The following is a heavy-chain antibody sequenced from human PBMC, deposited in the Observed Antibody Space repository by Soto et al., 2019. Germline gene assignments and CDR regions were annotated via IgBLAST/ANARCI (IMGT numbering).Heavy chain of an antibody. J-gene: IGHJ4*02. D-gene: IGHD2-15*01. CDR3: ATGVRYCSGGSCYDTHFDY. Sequence: ASVKVSCKASGYTFTSYGSSWVRQAPGQGLEWMGWISAYNGNTNYAQKLQGRVTMTTDTSTSTAYMELRSLRSDDTAVYYCATGVRYCSGGSCYDTHFDYWGQGTLVTVSS. V-gene: IGHV1-18*01. CDR1: GYTFTSYG. CDR2: ISAYNGNT.